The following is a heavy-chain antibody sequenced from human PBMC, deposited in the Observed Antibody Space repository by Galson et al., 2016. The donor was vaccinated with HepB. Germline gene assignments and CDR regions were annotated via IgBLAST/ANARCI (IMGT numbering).Heavy chain of an antibody. CDR2: ISNGGLNK. D-gene: IGHD2-2*01. CDR3: ARDLLHFVLVPAAGTFDI. J-gene: IGHJ3*02. Sequence: SLRLSCAASGFTFRNFDMHWVRQAPGKGLEWVAAISNGGLNKYYTDSVKGRFTISRDNAKNSLYLQLNSLRAEDTAVYYCARDLLHFVLVPAAGTFDIWGQGTMVTVPS. V-gene: IGHV3-33*05. CDR1: GFTFRNFD.